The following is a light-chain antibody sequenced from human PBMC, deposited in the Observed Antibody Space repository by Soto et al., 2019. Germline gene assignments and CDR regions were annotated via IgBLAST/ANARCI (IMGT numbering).Light chain of an antibody. Sequence: DIQMTQSPSSLSASVGDRVTITCRASQSISSYLNWYQQKPGKAPNLLIYAASSLQSGVPSKFSGSGSGTDFTLTIRSLQPEDFATYHCQQSYSSPFTFGPGTKVDIK. CDR3: QQSYSSPFT. CDR1: QSISSY. CDR2: AAS. V-gene: IGKV1-39*01. J-gene: IGKJ3*01.